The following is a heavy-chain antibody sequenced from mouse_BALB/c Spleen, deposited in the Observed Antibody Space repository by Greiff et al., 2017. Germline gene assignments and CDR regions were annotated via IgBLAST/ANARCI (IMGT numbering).Heavy chain of an antibody. D-gene: IGHD1-1*01. CDR2: IYPGGGYT. CDR3: ARNYGSSNWFAY. J-gene: IGHJ3*01. CDR1: GYTFTNYW. V-gene: IGHV1-63*02. Sequence: VQLQQSGAELVRPGTSVKISCKASGYTFTNYWLGWVKQRPGHGLEWIGDIYPGGGYTNYNEKFKGKATLTADTSSSTAYMQLSSLTSEDSAVYFCARNYGSSNWFAYWGQGTLVTVSA.